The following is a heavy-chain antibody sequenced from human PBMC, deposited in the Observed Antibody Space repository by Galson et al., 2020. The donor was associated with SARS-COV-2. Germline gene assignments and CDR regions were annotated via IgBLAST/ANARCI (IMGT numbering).Heavy chain of an antibody. V-gene: IGHV3-30*18. CDR3: AKDFGIAVAGTFDY. CDR1: GFTFSSYG. D-gene: IGHD6-19*01. CDR2: ISYDGSNK. J-gene: IGHJ4*02. Sequence: TGGSLRLSCAASGFTFSSYGMHWVRQAPGKGLEWVAVISYDGSNKYYADSVKGRFTISRDNSKNTLYLQMNSLRAEDTAVYYCAKDFGIAVAGTFDYWGQGTLVTVSS.